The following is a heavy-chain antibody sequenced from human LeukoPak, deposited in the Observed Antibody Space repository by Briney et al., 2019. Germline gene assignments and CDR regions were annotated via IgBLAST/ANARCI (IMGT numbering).Heavy chain of an antibody. D-gene: IGHD3-22*01. Sequence: PGGSLRLSCAASGFTFDDYAMHWVRQAPGKGLEWVSGISWNGGSIGYADSVKGRFTISRDNAKNSLCLQMNSLRAEDTALYYCAKAVPDSSGYYSYYYGMDVWGQGTTVTVSS. CDR1: GFTFDDYA. CDR3: AKAVPDSSGYYSYYYGMDV. CDR2: ISWNGGSI. V-gene: IGHV3-9*01. J-gene: IGHJ6*02.